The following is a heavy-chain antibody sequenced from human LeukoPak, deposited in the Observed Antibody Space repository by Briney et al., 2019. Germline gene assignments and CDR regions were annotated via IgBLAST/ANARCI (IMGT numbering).Heavy chain of an antibody. Sequence: GGSLRLSCAASGFTSSRYWMSWVHQAPGKGLEWVANINQDGSEKHYVDSVKGRFTISRDSAKNSLYLQMNSLRAEDTAVYYCAKSPSGRRYYFDYWGQGTLVTVSS. J-gene: IGHJ4*02. CDR3: AKSPSGRRYYFDY. D-gene: IGHD6-19*01. V-gene: IGHV3-7*03. CDR1: GFTSSRYW. CDR2: INQDGSEK.